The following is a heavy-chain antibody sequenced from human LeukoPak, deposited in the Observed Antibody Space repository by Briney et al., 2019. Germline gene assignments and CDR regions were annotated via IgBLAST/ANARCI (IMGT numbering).Heavy chain of an antibody. Sequence: ASVKVSCKVSGYTLIELSMHWVRQAPGKGLEWLGGFHPEDGETIYAQEFQGRVTMTEDTSTDTAYMELSSLRSEDTAVYYCATDLSWAPRAFDYWGQGTLVAVSS. J-gene: IGHJ4*02. CDR1: GYTLIELS. CDR3: ATDLSWAPRAFDY. D-gene: IGHD1-26*01. V-gene: IGHV1-24*01. CDR2: FHPEDGET.